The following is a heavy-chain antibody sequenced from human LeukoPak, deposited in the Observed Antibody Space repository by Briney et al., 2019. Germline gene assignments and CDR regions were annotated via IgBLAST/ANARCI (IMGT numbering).Heavy chain of an antibody. CDR1: GFTFSSYA. D-gene: IGHD2-21*02. V-gene: IGHV3-23*01. CDR2: ISGSGGST. J-gene: IGHJ4*02. Sequence: GGSLGLSCAASGFTFSSYAMSWVRQAPGKGLEWVSAISGSGGSTYYADSVKGRFTISRDNSKNTLYLQMNSLRAEDTAVYYCAKARAHIVVVTATRTPDYWGQGTLVTVSS. CDR3: AKARAHIVVVTATRTPDY.